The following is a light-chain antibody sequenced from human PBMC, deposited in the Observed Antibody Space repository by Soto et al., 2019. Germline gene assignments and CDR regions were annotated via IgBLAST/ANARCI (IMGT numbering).Light chain of an antibody. Sequence: QSVLTQPASVSGSPGQSITISCTGSSSDIGAYDYVSWYQQRPVKAPKLMIFDVTNRPSGVSDRFSGSKSGNTASLTISGLQTEDEADYYCSSYTSSSPLYVFGTGTKVTVL. CDR3: SSYTSSSPLYV. V-gene: IGLV2-14*01. CDR2: DVT. CDR1: SSDIGAYDY. J-gene: IGLJ1*01.